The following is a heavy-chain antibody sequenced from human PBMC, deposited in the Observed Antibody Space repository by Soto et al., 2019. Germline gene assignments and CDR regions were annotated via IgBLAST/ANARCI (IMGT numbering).Heavy chain of an antibody. V-gene: IGHV4-30-4*01. D-gene: IGHD1-26*01. J-gene: IGHJ4*02. CDR1: GGSIRNGGYY. CDR3: VTVNLVGAAYYFDY. CDR2: VYYSGTT. Sequence: PSETLSLTCTVSGGSIRNGGYYWGWIRQPPGKGLEWIGYVYYSGTTYSHPSLNSRVSISVDTSENQFSLSLTSVTAADTAVYYCVTVNLVGAAYYFDYWGPGTLVTVSS.